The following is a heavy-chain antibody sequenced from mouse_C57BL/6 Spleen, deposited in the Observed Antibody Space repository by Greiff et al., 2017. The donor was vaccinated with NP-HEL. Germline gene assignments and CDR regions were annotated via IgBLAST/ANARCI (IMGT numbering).Heavy chain of an antibody. CDR3: ARSGSNYEDWFAY. CDR2: INPYNGGT. D-gene: IGHD2-5*01. CDR1: GYTFTDYY. V-gene: IGHV1-19*01. J-gene: IGHJ3*01. Sequence: VQLQQSGPVLVKPGASVKMSCKASGYTFTDYYMNWVKQSHGKSLEWIGVINPYNGGTSYNQKFKGKATLTVDKSSSTAYMELNSLTSEDSAVYYCARSGSNYEDWFAYWGQGTLVTVSA.